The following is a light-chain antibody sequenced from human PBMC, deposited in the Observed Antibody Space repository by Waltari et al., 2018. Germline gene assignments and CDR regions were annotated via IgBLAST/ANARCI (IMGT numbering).Light chain of an antibody. CDR3: AAWDDSLVV. V-gene: IGLV1-44*01. J-gene: IGLJ2*01. CDR1: SSNIGSNT. Sequence: QSVLPQPPSASGTPGPRVTLSCSGSSSNIGSNTVNWYQQLPGTAPKLLIYSNSQRPSGVPDRFSGSKSGTSASLASSGLQSEDEADYYCAAWDDSLVVFGGGTKLTVL. CDR2: SNS.